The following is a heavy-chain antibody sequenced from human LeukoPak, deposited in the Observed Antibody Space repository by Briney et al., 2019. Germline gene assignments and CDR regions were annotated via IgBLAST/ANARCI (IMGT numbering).Heavy chain of an antibody. Sequence: PSETLSLTCTVSGGXMSSSYWSWIRQPPGKGREWLGYIYYSGSTNYNPSLKSRVTISVDTSKNQFSLKLSSVTAADTAVYYCARVNYCSGGSCSTSYKENWFDPWGQGTLVTVSS. CDR3: ARVNYCSGGSCSTSYKENWFDP. V-gene: IGHV4-59*01. J-gene: IGHJ5*02. D-gene: IGHD2-15*01. CDR2: IYYSGST. CDR1: GGXMSSSY.